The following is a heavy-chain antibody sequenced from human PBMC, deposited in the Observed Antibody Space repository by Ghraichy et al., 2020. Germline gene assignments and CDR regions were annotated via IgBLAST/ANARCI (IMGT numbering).Heavy chain of an antibody. CDR3: ARGPHENGGQIDY. CDR1: GYSFTHYG. V-gene: IGHV1-18*01. Sequence: ASVKVSCTASGYSFTHYGISWVRQAPGQGPEWMAWISPYNGNTKYAQNVQDRVTMTTDTPTSTAHMELRRLRTDDTAVYYCARGPHENGGQIDYWGQGTLVTVSS. CDR2: ISPYNGNT. D-gene: IGHD4-23*01. J-gene: IGHJ4*02.